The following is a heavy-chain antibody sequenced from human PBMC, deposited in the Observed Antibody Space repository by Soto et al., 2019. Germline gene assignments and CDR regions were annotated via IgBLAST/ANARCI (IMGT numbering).Heavy chain of an antibody. CDR1: GFTFSSYE. CDR3: ARDSAVGGYYYGMDV. V-gene: IGHV3-48*03. CDR2: ISSSGSTI. J-gene: IGHJ6*02. D-gene: IGHD3-16*01. Sequence: GGSLRLSCAASGFTFSSYEMNWVRQAPGKGLEWVSYISSSGSTIYYADSVKGRFTISRDNAKNSLYLQMNSLRAEDTAVYYCARDSAVGGYYYGMDVWGQGTTVTVSS.